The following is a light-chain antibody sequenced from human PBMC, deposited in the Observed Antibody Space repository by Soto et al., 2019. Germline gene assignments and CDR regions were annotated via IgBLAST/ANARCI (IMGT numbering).Light chain of an antibody. CDR2: GAS. J-gene: IGKJ5*01. CDR1: QRVSSGY. Sequence: EIVLTQSPATLSSFPGERATLSCRASQRVSSGYLAWYQQKPGQAPRLLIYGASSRATGIPDRFSGSGSGTDFTLTISRLEPEDFAVYYCQQRSNWPITFGQGTRLE. CDR3: QQRSNWPIT. V-gene: IGKV3D-20*02.